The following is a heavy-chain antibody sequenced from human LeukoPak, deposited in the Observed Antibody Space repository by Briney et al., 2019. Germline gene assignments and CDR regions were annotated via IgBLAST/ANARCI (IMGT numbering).Heavy chain of an antibody. CDR3: VRLLDIDY. J-gene: IGHJ4*02. CDR1: GFTFRNYW. CDR2: ISRDGATT. Sequence: GGSLRLSCAASGFTFRNYWMHWVRQAPGKGLVWVSRISRDGATTHYAGSVKGRFTISRDNAKNMVYLRMDSLSAEDTAVYYCVRLLDIDYWGQGTLVTVSS. D-gene: IGHD1-1*01. V-gene: IGHV3-74*01.